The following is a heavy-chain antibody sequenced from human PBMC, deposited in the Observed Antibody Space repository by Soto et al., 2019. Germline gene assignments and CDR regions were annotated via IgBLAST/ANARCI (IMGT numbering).Heavy chain of an antibody. Sequence: PSQTLSLTGTVSGGSISSYYWSWILQPPGKELEWIGYIYYSGSTTYHPSLKSRVTISVDTSKNQFSLKLSSVTAAETAVYYCARADYYDSSGYPGPFDPWGQGTLVTVSS. CDR2: IYYSGST. CDR3: ARADYYDSSGYPGPFDP. D-gene: IGHD3-22*01. J-gene: IGHJ5*02. CDR1: GGSISSYY. V-gene: IGHV4-59*01.